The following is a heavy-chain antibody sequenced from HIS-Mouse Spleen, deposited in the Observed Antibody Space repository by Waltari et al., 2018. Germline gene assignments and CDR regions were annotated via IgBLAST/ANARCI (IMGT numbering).Heavy chain of an antibody. CDR3: AREIPYSSSWYDWYFDL. J-gene: IGHJ2*01. CDR2: IYYSGST. Sequence: QLQLQESGPGLVKPSETLSLTCTVSGVSLSSSRYYWGWIRQPPGKGLEWIGSIYYSGSTYYNPSLKSRVTISVDTSKNQFSLKLSSVTAADTAVYYCAREIPYSSSWYDWYFDLWGRGTLVTVSS. CDR1: GVSLSSSRYY. V-gene: IGHV4-39*07. D-gene: IGHD6-13*01.